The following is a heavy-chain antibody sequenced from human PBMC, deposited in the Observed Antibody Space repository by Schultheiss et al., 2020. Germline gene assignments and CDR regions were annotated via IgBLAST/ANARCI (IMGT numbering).Heavy chain of an antibody. CDR3: EEYLGSGWYR. D-gene: IGHD6-19*01. Sequence: SETLSLTCTVSGGSISSGGYYWSWIRQHPGKGLEWIGYIYYSGSTYYNPSLKSRVTISVDTSKNQFSLKLSSVTAADTAVYYCEEYLGSGWYRWGQGTLVTVSS. V-gene: IGHV4-31*09. J-gene: IGHJ4*02. CDR2: IYYSGST. CDR1: GGSISSGGYY.